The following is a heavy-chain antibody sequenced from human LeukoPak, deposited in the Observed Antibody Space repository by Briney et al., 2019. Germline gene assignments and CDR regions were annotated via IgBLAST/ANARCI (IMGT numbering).Heavy chain of an antibody. J-gene: IGHJ3*02. V-gene: IGHV4-59*01. D-gene: IGHD3-16*01. CDR3: ARVLDLSKRGLDAFDI. CDR2: IKYTGST. Sequence: PSETLSLTCTASGGSISGYYWSWIRQPPGKGLEGIGYIKYTGSTDYNPSLKSRVSISINTSKNEFSLKLSSVTAADTAVYYCARVLDLSKRGLDAFDIWGQGTMVTVSS. CDR1: GGSISGYY.